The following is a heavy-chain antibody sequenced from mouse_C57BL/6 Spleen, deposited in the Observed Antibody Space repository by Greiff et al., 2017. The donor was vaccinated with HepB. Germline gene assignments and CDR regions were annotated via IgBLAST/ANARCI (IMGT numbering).Heavy chain of an antibody. CDR3: ARSDYYGSRYYYAMDY. CDR2: IYPGDGDT. J-gene: IGHJ4*01. Sequence: QVQLQQSGAELVKPGASVKISCKASGYAFSSYWMNWVKQRPGKGLEWIGQIYPGDGDTNYNGKFKGKATLTADKSSSTAYMQLSSLTSEDSAVYFCARSDYYGSRYYYAMDYWGQGTSVTVSS. V-gene: IGHV1-80*01. D-gene: IGHD1-1*01. CDR1: GYAFSSYW.